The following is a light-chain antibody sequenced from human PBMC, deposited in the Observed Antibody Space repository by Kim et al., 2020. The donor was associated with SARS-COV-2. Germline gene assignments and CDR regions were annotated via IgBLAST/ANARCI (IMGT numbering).Light chain of an antibody. CDR2: GAS. Sequence: EIVITQSPATLSVSPGERATLSCRASQSVSSNLAWYQQKPGQAPRLLIYGASTRATGIPGRFSGSGSGTEFTLTISSLQSEDFAVYYCQQYSHWPLTFGVGTKVDIK. CDR3: QQYSHWPLT. CDR1: QSVSSN. J-gene: IGKJ4*01. V-gene: IGKV3-15*01.